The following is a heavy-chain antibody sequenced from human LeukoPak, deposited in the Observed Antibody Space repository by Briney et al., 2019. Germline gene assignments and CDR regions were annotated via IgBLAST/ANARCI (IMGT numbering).Heavy chain of an antibody. CDR3: ARRRAVAGVLWY. V-gene: IGHV4-59*12. CDR2: IYYSGST. D-gene: IGHD6-19*01. CDR1: GGSISSYY. Sequence: PSETLSLTCTVSGGSISSYYWSWIRQPPGKGLEWIGYIYYSGSTNYNPSLKSRVTISVDTSKNQFSLKLSSVTAADTAVYYCARRRAVAGVLWYWGQGTLVTVSS. J-gene: IGHJ4*02.